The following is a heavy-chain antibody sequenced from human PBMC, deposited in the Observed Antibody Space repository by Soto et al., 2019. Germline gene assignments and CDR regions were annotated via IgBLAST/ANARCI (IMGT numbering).Heavy chain of an antibody. J-gene: IGHJ3*02. CDR1: GYSITSYG. D-gene: IGHD3-3*01. Sequence: GASVKLSRKASGYSITSYGISWVRQAPRQGLEWMGWISAYNGNTNYAQKLQGRVTMTTDTSTSTAYMELRSLRSDDTAVYYCARCPPFLEWLPDAFDIWGQGTMVTVSS. V-gene: IGHV1-18*01. CDR2: ISAYNGNT. CDR3: ARCPPFLEWLPDAFDI.